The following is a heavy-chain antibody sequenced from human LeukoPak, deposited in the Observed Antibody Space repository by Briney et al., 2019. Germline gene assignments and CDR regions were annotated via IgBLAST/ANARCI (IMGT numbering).Heavy chain of an antibody. D-gene: IGHD3-16*01. J-gene: IGHJ3*02. CDR3: ASGGAAGDAFDI. Sequence: SETLSLTCTVSAGSISSYYWSWIRQPAGKGLEWIGRFYSSGSTNYNPSLTSRVTIPLDKSKNQFSLKLTSVTAADPAVYYCASGGAAGDAFDIWGQGTMVTVSS. V-gene: IGHV4-4*07. CDR2: FYSSGST. CDR1: AGSISSYY.